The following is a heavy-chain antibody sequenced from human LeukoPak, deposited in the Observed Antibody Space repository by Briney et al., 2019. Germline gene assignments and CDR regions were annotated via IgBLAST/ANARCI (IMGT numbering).Heavy chain of an antibody. D-gene: IGHD1-26*01. CDR2: ISYDGSNK. V-gene: IGHV3-30-3*01. J-gene: IGHJ4*02. Sequence: GRSLRLSCAASGFTFSSYAMHWVRQAPGKGLEWVAVISYDGSNKYYADSVKGRFTISRANSKNTLYLQMNSLRAEDTAVYYCARAYWDPWGQGTLVTVSS. CDR3: ARAYWDP. CDR1: GFTFSSYA.